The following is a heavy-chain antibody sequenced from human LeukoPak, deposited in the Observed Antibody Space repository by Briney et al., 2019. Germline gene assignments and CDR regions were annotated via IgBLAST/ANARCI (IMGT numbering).Heavy chain of an antibody. Sequence: GGSLRLSCAAAGFTLSSDWMHWVRQAPGKGLAWVSRIDSDESRIWYADSVRGRFTISRDIAKNTLFLQMDSLRVEDTAVYYCARGGRLGAFDIWGQGTMVTVSS. CDR3: ARGGRLGAFDI. V-gene: IGHV3-74*01. CDR2: IDSDESRI. D-gene: IGHD3-16*01. J-gene: IGHJ3*02. CDR1: GFTLSSDW.